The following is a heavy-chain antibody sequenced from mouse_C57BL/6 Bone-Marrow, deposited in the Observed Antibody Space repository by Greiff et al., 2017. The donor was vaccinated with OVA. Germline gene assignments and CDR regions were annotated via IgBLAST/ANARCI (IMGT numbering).Heavy chain of an antibody. J-gene: IGHJ4*01. V-gene: IGHV14-4*01. CDR2: IDPENGDT. CDR3: TRGVYYSNSGAMDY. Sequence: VQLQQSGAELVRPGASVKLSCTASGFTIKDSYMHWVKQRPEQGLAWIGWIDPENGDTEYASKFQGKATITADTSSNTAYLQLSSLTSEDTAVYYCTRGVYYSNSGAMDYWGQGTSVTVSS. D-gene: IGHD2-5*01. CDR1: GFTIKDSY.